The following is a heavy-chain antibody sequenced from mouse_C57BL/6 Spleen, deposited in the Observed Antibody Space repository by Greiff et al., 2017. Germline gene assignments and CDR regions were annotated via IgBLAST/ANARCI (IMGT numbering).Heavy chain of an antibody. D-gene: IGHD2-3*01. CDR3: ASNGDGYYDAMDY. Sequence: EVLLVESGGDLVKPGGSLKLSCAASGFTFSSYGMSWVRQTPDKRLEWVATISSGGSYTYYPDSLKGRFTISRDNANNTRYLQMSSLKSEDTAMYYCASNGDGYYDAMDYWGQGTSVTVSS. V-gene: IGHV5-6*01. J-gene: IGHJ4*01. CDR1: GFTFSSYG. CDR2: ISSGGSYT.